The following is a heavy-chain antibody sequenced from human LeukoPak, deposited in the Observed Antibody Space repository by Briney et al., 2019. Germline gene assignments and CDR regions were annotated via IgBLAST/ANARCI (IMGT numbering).Heavy chain of an antibody. CDR3: ARHGGSYPNDAFDI. J-gene: IGHJ3*02. V-gene: IGHV5-51*01. CDR1: GSKFATFL. CDR2: INADDSDT. D-gene: IGHD1-26*01. Sequence: GESLEDSWIGFGSKFATFLIALGRQMPGKSLGWGGIINADDSDTAYSPSFEGQVTISADRSIGTAYLQWSSLKASDTAMYYCARHGGSYPNDAFDIWGQGAMVTVSS.